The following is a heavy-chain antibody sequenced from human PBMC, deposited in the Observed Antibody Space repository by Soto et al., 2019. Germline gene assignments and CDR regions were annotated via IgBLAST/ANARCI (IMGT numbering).Heavy chain of an antibody. D-gene: IGHD1-7*01. CDR2: IKSKTDGGTT. V-gene: IGHV3-15*01. J-gene: IGHJ3*02. CDR1: GFTFSNAW. CDR3: TTGRELGLGSAFDI. Sequence: GGSLRLSCAASGFTFSNAWMSWVRQAPGKGLEWVGRIKSKTDGGTTDYAAPVKGRFTISRDDSKNTLYLQMNSLKTEDTAVYYCTTGRELGLGSAFDIWGQGTMVTVSS.